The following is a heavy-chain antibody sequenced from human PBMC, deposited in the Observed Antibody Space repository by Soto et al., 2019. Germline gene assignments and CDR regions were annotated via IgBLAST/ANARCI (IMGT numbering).Heavy chain of an antibody. V-gene: IGHV4-4*02. J-gene: IGHJ4*01. CDR3: ARYSAASGTYYFDY. CDR2: IYHSWST. Sequence: SETLSLTCAVSGGSISSSNWWSWVRQPPGKGLEWIGEIYHSWSTNYNPSLKGRVTISLDKSKNQLSLILYSVTAADTGVYYCARYSAASGTYYFDYWGQGTLVTVSS. CDR1: GGSISSSNW. D-gene: IGHD6-13*01.